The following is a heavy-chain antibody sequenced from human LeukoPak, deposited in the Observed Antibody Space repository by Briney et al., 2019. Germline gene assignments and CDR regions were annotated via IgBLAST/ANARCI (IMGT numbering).Heavy chain of an antibody. Sequence: PGGSLRLSCAASGFTFSSYAMSWVRQAPGKGLEWVSAISGSGGSTYYADSVKGRFTISRDNSKNTLYLQMNSLRAEDTAVYYCAKDQDEYYYDSSAIDYWGQGTLVTVSS. CDR2: ISGSGGST. V-gene: IGHV3-23*01. CDR3: AKDQDEYYYDSSAIDY. CDR1: GFTFSSYA. J-gene: IGHJ4*02. D-gene: IGHD3-22*01.